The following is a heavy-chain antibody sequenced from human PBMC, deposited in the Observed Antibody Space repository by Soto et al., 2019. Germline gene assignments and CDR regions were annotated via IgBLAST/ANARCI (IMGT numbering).Heavy chain of an antibody. CDR2: IYHNGSP. J-gene: IGHJ6*02. CDR1: GGSISSTNW. CDR3: ARQKQYYYGSGSYLRRRYYGMDV. D-gene: IGHD3-10*01. Sequence: PSETLSLTCVVSGGSISSTNWWTWVRQPPGKRLEWIGEIYHNGSPTYSPSLRGRATISVDKSNNQFSLKLSSVTAADTAVYYCARQKQYYYGSGSYLRRRYYGMDVWGQGTTVTVSS. V-gene: IGHV4-4*02.